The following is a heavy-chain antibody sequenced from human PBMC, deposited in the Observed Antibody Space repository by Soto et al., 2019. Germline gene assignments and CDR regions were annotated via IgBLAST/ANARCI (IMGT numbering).Heavy chain of an antibody. CDR1: GGSISGSY. J-gene: IGHJ4*02. CDR2: VYYTGST. D-gene: IGHD6-19*01. V-gene: IGHV4-59*01. CDR3: ARSVAVPGAHIDY. Sequence: SETLSLTCSVSGGSISGSYWSWIRQSPGKGLEWLGYVYYTGSTNYSPSLRSRVSISVDASKNEFSLRLSSVTAADTAVYFCARSVAVPGAHIDYWGQGTQVTVSS.